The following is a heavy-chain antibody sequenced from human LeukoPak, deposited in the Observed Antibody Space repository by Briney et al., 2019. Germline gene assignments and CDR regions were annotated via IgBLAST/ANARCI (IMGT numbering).Heavy chain of an antibody. Sequence: GGSLRLSCAASGFTVSSNYMSWVRQAPGKGLEWVSVIYSGGSTYYADSVKGRFTISRDNSKNTLCLQMNSLRAEDTAVYYCARSYRGVTDYWGQGTLVTVSS. J-gene: IGHJ4*02. D-gene: IGHD2-21*02. V-gene: IGHV3-53*01. CDR2: IYSGGST. CDR1: GFTVSSNY. CDR3: ARSYRGVTDY.